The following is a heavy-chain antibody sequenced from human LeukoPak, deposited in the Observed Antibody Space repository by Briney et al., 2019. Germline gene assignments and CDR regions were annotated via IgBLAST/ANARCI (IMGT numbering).Heavy chain of an antibody. CDR3: VRDKVSGPTLLDH. CDR1: EFTFSNYW. D-gene: IGHD5/OR15-5a*01. Sequence: GGSLTLSCEAFEFTFSNYWMSWVRQAPGKGLEWVANINEDGSVKYYADSVKGRFTISRDNARNSVFLQMNSLRAEDTAVYHCVRDKVSGPTLLDHWGQGTLVTVSS. CDR2: INEDGSVK. J-gene: IGHJ4*02. V-gene: IGHV3-7*01.